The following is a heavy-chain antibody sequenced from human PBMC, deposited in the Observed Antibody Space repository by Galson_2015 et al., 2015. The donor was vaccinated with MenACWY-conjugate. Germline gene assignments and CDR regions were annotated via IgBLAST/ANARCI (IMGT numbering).Heavy chain of an antibody. CDR3: TTEVVGGYYGSGSENYFDY. CDR1: GFTFSNAW. Sequence: SLRLSCAASGFTFSNAWMSWVRQAPGKGLEWVGRIKSKTDGGTTDYAAPVKGRFTISRDDSKNTLYLQMNSLKTEDTAVYYCTTEVVGGYYGSGSENYFDYWGQGTLVTVSS. D-gene: IGHD3-10*01. J-gene: IGHJ4*02. CDR2: IKSKTDGGTT. V-gene: IGHV3-15*01.